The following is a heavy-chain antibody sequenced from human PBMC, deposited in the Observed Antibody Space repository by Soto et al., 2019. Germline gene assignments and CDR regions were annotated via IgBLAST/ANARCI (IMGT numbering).Heavy chain of an antibody. V-gene: IGHV3-33*01. Sequence: GGSLRLSCAASGFTFSSYGMHWVRQAPGKGLEWVAVIWYDGSNKYYADSVKGRFTISRDNSKNTLYLQMNSLRAEDTAVYYCESAIGSSPLSYYFGMDVWGEGTTVTVSS. CDR1: GFTFSSYG. CDR2: IWYDGSNK. J-gene: IGHJ6*04. CDR3: ESAIGSSPLSYYFGMDV. D-gene: IGHD6-6*01.